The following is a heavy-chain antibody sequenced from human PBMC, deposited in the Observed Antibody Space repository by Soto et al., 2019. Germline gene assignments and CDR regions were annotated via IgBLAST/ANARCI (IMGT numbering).Heavy chain of an antibody. CDR2: ISSSSTYI. J-gene: IGHJ4*02. V-gene: IGHV3-21*01. CDR1: GFDFSSYT. Sequence: GGSLRLSCVASGFDFSSYTMNWVRQAPGKGLEWVSSISSSSTYIYYADSVKGRFTISRDNAKNSLYLQMNSLRAEDTAMYYCAREGYCISISCYAWNFWGQGTLVTVSS. D-gene: IGHD2-2*01. CDR3: AREGYCISISCYAWNF.